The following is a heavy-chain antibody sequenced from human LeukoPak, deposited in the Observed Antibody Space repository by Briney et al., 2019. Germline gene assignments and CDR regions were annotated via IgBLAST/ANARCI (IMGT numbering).Heavy chain of an antibody. CDR3: AKGALKFGEYSYLDY. D-gene: IGHD3-10*01. Sequence: PGGSLRLSCAAPGFTFDDYAMPWVRQVPGKGLEWLSLINGDGDSTYYADSVKGRFIISRDNSKSSLFLQMNSLRSEDTALYYCAKGALKFGEYSYLDYWGQGTLGPVSS. V-gene: IGHV3-43*02. J-gene: IGHJ4*02. CDR1: GFTFDDYA. CDR2: INGDGDST.